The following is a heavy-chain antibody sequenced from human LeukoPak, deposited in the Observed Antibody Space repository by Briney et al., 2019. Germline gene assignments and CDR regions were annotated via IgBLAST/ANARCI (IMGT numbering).Heavy chain of an antibody. CDR1: GFTFDDYG. CDR3: AGELAVLMSDY. Sequence: GGSLRLSCAASGFTFDDYGMSWVRQAPGKGLEWVSGINLNGGITGYADSVKGRFTISRDNAKNSLYLQMNSLRAEDTALYYCAGELAVLMSDYWGQGTLVTVSS. CDR2: INLNGGIT. J-gene: IGHJ4*02. D-gene: IGHD2-15*01. V-gene: IGHV3-20*04.